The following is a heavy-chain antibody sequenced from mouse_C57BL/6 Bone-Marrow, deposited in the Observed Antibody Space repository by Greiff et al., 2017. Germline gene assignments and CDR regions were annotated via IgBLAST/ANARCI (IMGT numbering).Heavy chain of an antibody. CDR3: AREGWYPSWFAY. CDR1: GYTFTSYG. Sequence: VQLQQSGAELARPGASVKLSCKASGYTFTSYGISWVKQRTGQGLEWIGEIYPRSGNTYYNEKFKGKATLTADKTSSTAYMGLRSLTSEDSAVYFFAREGWYPSWFAYWGQGTLVTVSA. D-gene: IGHD1-1*02. J-gene: IGHJ3*01. V-gene: IGHV1-81*01. CDR2: IYPRSGNT.